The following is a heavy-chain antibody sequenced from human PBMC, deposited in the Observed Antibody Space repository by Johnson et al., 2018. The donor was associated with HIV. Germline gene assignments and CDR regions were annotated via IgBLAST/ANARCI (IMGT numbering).Heavy chain of an antibody. D-gene: IGHD2-15*01. CDR1: GFTFDDYA. CDR2: ISWDGGSI. Sequence: VESGGVVVQPVGSLRLSCAASGFTFDDYAMHWVRQAPGKGLEWVSLISWDGGSIGYADSVKGRFTISRDNAKNSLYLQMNSLRAEDTALYYCAGVRGECSGGSVYRWGTFDIWGQGTMVTVSS. V-gene: IGHV3-43D*04. CDR3: AGVRGECSGGSVYRWGTFDI. J-gene: IGHJ3*02.